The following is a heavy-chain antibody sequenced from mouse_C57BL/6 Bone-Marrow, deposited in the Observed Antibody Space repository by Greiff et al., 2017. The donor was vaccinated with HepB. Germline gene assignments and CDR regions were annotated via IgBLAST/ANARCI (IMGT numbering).Heavy chain of an antibody. D-gene: IGHD3-2*02. CDR3: ARERAQATPYYFDY. CDR1: GYTFTDYY. V-gene: IGHV1-26*01. J-gene: IGHJ2*01. CDR2: INPNNGGT. Sequence: VQLQQQSGPELVKPGASVKISCKASGYTFTDYYMNWVKQSHGKSLEWIGDINPNNGGTSYNQKFKGKATLTVDKSSSTAYMELRSLTSEDSAVYYCARERAQATPYYFDYWGQGTTLTVSS.